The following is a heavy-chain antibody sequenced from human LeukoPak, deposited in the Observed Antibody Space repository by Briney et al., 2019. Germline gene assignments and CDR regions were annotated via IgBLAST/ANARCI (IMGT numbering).Heavy chain of an antibody. Sequence: GGSLRLSCAASGFTFTSYAMNWVRQAPGKGLEWVSRISDGTAGTYYADSVKGRFTISRDNSKNTLYLQMNSLGAEDTAVYYCARASGLRSFTLISWGLGTLATVSS. J-gene: IGHJ5*02. D-gene: IGHD3-3*01. CDR3: ARASGLRSFTLIS. CDR2: ISDGTAGT. CDR1: GFTFTSYA. V-gene: IGHV3-23*01.